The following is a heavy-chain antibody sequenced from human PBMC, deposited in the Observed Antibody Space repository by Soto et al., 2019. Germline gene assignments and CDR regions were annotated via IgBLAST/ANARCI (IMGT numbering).Heavy chain of an antibody. D-gene: IGHD6-6*01. Sequence: GGSLRLSCAASGFTFSNYAMHCVRQAPGKGLEWVAVISYDGSNKYYADSVKGRLTISRDNSKNTLYLQMNSLRAEDTAVYYCAGSASGAYYYDYAMDVWGQGTTVTVSS. V-gene: IGHV3-30-3*01. CDR2: ISYDGSNK. CDR1: GFTFSNYA. J-gene: IGHJ6*02. CDR3: AGSASGAYYYDYAMDV.